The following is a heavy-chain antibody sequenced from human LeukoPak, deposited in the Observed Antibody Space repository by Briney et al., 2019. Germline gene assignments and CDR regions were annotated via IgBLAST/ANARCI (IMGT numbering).Heavy chain of an antibody. J-gene: IGHJ5*02. V-gene: IGHV3-7*01. CDR3: ARDLGIVGWFDP. CDR1: GFTFSSYA. D-gene: IGHD3-22*01. CDR2: IKQDGSEK. Sequence: PGGSLRLSCAASGFTFSSYAMSWVRQAPGKGLEWVANIKQDGSEKYYVDSVKGRFTISRDNAKNSLYLQMNSLRAEDTAVYYCARDLGIVGWFDPWGQGTLVTVSS.